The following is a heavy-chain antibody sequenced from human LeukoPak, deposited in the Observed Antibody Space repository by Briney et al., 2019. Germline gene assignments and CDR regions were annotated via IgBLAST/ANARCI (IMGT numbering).Heavy chain of an antibody. D-gene: IGHD7-27*01. CDR3: ARTNTTPSLTALDY. Sequence: SETLSLTCNVSGGSISSYYWSWIRQPPGKGLEWIGEINHSGSTNYNPSLKSRVTISVDTSKNQFSLKLSSVTAADTAVYYCARTNTTPSLTALDYWGQGTLVTVSS. CDR2: INHSGST. J-gene: IGHJ4*02. V-gene: IGHV4-34*01. CDR1: GGSISSYY.